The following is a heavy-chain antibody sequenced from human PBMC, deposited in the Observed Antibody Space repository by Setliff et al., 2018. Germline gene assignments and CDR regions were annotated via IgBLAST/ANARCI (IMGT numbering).Heavy chain of an antibody. J-gene: IGHJ4*02. D-gene: IGHD1-26*01. V-gene: IGHV3-30*18. CDR3: AKVQESIVGALEY. CDR2: ISSDAMIK. CDR1: GFSFSSYA. Sequence: GGSLRLSCAASGFSFSSYAIHWVRQAPGKGLEWLTVISSDAMIKLYADSVKGRFTISRDNSKNTLSLQMNGLRAEDTAVYYCAKVQESIVGALEYWGQGALVTVSS.